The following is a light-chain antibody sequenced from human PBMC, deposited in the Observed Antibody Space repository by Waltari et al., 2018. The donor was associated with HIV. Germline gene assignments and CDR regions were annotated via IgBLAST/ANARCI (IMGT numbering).Light chain of an antibody. CDR1: SSTIGADDD. Sequence: QSVLTQPPSVSGAPGQRVTISCTGSSSTIGADDDVHWYQQLQGVAPKLLIHGNNNRPSGVPDRFSGSKSGTSASLAITGLQAEDEAVYSCQSYDSSLSGYVFGTGTKVTVL. CDR3: QSYDSSLSGYV. J-gene: IGLJ1*01. CDR2: GNN. V-gene: IGLV1-40*01.